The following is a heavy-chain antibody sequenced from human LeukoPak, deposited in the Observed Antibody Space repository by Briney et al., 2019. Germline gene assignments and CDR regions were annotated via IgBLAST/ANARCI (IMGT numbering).Heavy chain of an antibody. Sequence: LAGGSLRLSCAASGFTFSSFGMHWVRQAPGQGLEWVAVISFNGSNQYYADSVKGRFTIYRDNFKNTVYLQMNSLRAEETAVYYCAKSHPPTVTTEEGEYLQHWGQGTLVTVSS. V-gene: IGHV3-30*18. CDR2: ISFNGSNQ. D-gene: IGHD4-17*01. J-gene: IGHJ1*01. CDR1: GFTFSSFG. CDR3: AKSHPPTVTTEEGEYLQH.